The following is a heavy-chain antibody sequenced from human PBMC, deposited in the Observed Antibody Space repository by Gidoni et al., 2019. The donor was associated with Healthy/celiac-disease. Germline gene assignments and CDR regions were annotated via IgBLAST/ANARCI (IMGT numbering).Heavy chain of an antibody. J-gene: IGHJ5*02. V-gene: IGHV4-31*02. D-gene: IGHD3-3*01. Sequence: LEWIGYIYYSGSTYYNPSLKSRVTISVDTSKNQFSLKLSSVTAADTAVYYCARASITIFGVVTWFDPWGQGTLVTVSS. CDR2: IYYSGST. CDR3: ARASITIFGVVTWFDP.